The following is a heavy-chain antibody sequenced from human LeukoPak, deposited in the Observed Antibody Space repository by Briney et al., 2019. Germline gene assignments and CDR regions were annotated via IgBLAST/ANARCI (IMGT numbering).Heavy chain of an antibody. CDR2: IAGDGTNE. CDR3: AGGGAPRPFDI. V-gene: IGHV3-74*01. D-gene: IGHD3-16*01. J-gene: IGHJ3*02. Sequence: SGGSLRLSCAVSGYDFRTSWMNWVRQAPGKGLVWVSRIAGDGTNERYADSVRGRFTISRDNAKNTLYLQMNSLGAEDTAVYYCAGGGAPRPFDIWGQGTMVTVSS. CDR1: GYDFRTSW.